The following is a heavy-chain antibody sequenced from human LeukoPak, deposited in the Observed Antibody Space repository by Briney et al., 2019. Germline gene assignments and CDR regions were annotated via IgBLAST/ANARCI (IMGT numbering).Heavy chain of an antibody. J-gene: IGHJ4*02. V-gene: IGHV3-74*01. CDR3: ARAAYNSSPDY. CDR2: IVSDGSGT. D-gene: IGHD6-6*01. Sequence: GGSLRLSCAASGFTFSHYWMVWLPQTPEKGLVWVSHIVSDGSGTSYADSVKGRFTMSRDNAKDTLYLKMDSLRTEDTAVYYCARAAYNSSPDYWGQGTLVTVSS. CDR1: GFTFSHYW.